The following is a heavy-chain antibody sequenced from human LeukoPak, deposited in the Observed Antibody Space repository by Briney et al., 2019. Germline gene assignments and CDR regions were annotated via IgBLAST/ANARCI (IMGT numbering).Heavy chain of an antibody. J-gene: IGHJ4*02. CDR3: ARDLGSSWKSDY. D-gene: IGHD6-13*01. CDR1: GFSFSTYS. CDR2: ISGNGIHI. Sequence: GGSLRLSCAASGFSFSTYSMNWVRQAPGKGLEWVSSISGNGIHIYYAASVEGRFTISRDNAKNSLYLQMNSLRAEDTAVYYCARDLGSSWKSDYWGQGTLVTVSS. V-gene: IGHV3-21*01.